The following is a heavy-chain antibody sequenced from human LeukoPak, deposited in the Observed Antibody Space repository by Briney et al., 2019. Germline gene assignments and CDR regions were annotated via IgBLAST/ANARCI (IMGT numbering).Heavy chain of an antibody. CDR1: GFTFSSYA. Sequence: AGGSLRLSCAASGFTFSSYAMHWVRQAPGKGLEWVAVISYDGSNKYYADSVKGRFTISRDNSKNTLYLQMNSLRAEDTAVYYCAREYSRSSLPPALDYWGQGTLVTVSS. CDR2: ISYDGSNK. V-gene: IGHV3-30*01. CDR3: AREYSRSSLPPALDY. D-gene: IGHD6-6*01. J-gene: IGHJ4*02.